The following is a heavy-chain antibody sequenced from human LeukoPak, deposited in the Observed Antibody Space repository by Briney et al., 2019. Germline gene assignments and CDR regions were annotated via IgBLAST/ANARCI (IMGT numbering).Heavy chain of an antibody. Sequence: GGSLRLSCAASRFTFSDYYMSWIRQAPGKGLEWVSYISSGGGSTTNYPDSVRGRFTISRDNAKNTLYLQMNSLRAEDTAVYYCARGKAGDDTNWFSDLWGRGTLVTVSS. V-gene: IGHV3-11*04. D-gene: IGHD3-10*01. J-gene: IGHJ2*01. CDR3: ARGKAGDDTNWFSDL. CDR1: RFTFSDYY. CDR2: ISSGGGSTT.